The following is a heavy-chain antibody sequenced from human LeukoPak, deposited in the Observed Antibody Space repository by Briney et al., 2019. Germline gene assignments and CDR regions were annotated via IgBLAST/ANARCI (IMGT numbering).Heavy chain of an antibody. CDR3: ARGIESYGDYGY. CDR2: IYHSGST. Sequence: SETLSLTCAVSGYSISSGYYWGWIRQPPGKGLEWIGSIYHSGSTYYNPSLKSRVTISVDTSKNQFSLKLSSLTAADTAIYYCARGIESYGDYGYWGQGILVTVSS. V-gene: IGHV4-38-2*01. J-gene: IGHJ4*02. D-gene: IGHD4-17*01. CDR1: GYSISSGYY.